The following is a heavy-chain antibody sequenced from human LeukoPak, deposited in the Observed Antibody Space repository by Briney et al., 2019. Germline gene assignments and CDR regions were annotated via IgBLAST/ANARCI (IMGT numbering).Heavy chain of an antibody. Sequence: GGSLRLSCSVSGFTFSSYAMHWVCQAPGNGLEYVSAVNSNGDRTYYADSVKGRFTISRDNSKNTLYLQMSNLRAEDTAVYYCVKVGRELLPTLFDYWGQGTLVTVSS. V-gene: IGHV3-64D*06. D-gene: IGHD1-26*01. CDR2: VNSNGDRT. J-gene: IGHJ4*02. CDR3: VKVGRELLPTLFDY. CDR1: GFTFSSYA.